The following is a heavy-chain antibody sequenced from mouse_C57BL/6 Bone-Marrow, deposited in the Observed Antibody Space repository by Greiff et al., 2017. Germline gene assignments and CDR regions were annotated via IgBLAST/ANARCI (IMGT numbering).Heavy chain of an antibody. CDR1: GFTFSSYG. CDR3: ARLYGSSPYYFDY. V-gene: IGHV5-6*01. CDR2: ISSGGSYT. J-gene: IGHJ2*01. D-gene: IGHD1-1*01. Sequence: EVMLVESGGDLVKPGGSLKLSCAASGFTFSSYGMSWVRQTPDKRLEWVATISSGGSYTYYPDSVKGRFTISRDNAKNTLYLQMSSLTSEDTAMYYCARLYGSSPYYFDYWGQGTTLTVSS.